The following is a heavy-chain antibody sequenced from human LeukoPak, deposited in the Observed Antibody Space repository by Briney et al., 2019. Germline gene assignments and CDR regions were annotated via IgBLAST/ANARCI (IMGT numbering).Heavy chain of an antibody. CDR2: IYYSGST. J-gene: IGHJ6*02. Sequence: SETLSLTCTVSGYSISSGYYWGWIRQSPGKGLEWIGSIYYSGSTYYNPSLKSRVTISVDTSKNQFSLKLSSVTAADTAVYYCASEHFDCSSTSCYVARDVWGQGTTVTVSS. CDR1: GYSISSGYY. V-gene: IGHV4-38-2*02. D-gene: IGHD2-2*01. CDR3: ASEHFDCSSTSCYVARDV.